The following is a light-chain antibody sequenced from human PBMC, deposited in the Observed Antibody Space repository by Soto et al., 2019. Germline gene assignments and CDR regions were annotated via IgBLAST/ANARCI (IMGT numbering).Light chain of an antibody. CDR1: QTVNTW. CDR2: DAS. V-gene: IGKV1-5*01. J-gene: IGKJ1*01. Sequence: DIQMTQSPSTLSASVGDRFTLTCRASQTVNTWLAWYQQKPGKAPKVLIFDASSLKTGVPSRFSGSGSGREFTLAISNLQPDDFATYYCQQYDSYSSGPFGQGTKVDIK. CDR3: QQYDSYSSGP.